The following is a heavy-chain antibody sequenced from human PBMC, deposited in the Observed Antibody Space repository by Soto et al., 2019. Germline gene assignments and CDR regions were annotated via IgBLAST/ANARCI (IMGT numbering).Heavy chain of an antibody. D-gene: IGHD5-18*01. V-gene: IGHV4-59*01. J-gene: IGHJ3*02. CDR1: GGSISSYY. CDR3: ARVGKRGYSYGGAFDI. CDR2: IYYSGST. Sequence: SGTLSLTCTVSGGSISSYYWSWIRQPPGKGLEWIGYIYYSGSTNYNPSLKSRVTISVDTSKNQLSLKLSSVTAADTAVYYCARVGKRGYSYGGAFDIWGQGTMVT.